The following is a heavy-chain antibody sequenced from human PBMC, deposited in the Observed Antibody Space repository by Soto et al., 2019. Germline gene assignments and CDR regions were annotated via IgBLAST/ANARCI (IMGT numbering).Heavy chain of an antibody. CDR2: IYYSGST. V-gene: IGHV4-61*05. Sequence: SETLSLTCTVSGGSISSSSYYWGWIRQPPGKGLEWIGYIYYSGSTNYNPSLKSRVTISVDTSKNQFSLKLSSVTAADTAVYYCARATLDTAMVHFDYWGQGTLVTVSS. D-gene: IGHD5-18*01. CDR1: GGSISSSSYY. CDR3: ARATLDTAMVHFDY. J-gene: IGHJ4*02.